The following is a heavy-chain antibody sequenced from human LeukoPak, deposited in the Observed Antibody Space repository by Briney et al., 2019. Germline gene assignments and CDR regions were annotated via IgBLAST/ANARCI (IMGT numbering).Heavy chain of an antibody. CDR3: AREGLLGAFDI. CDR1: GFTFSSYA. D-gene: IGHD2-15*01. J-gene: IGHJ3*02. Sequence: GGSLRLSCAASGFTFSSYAMHWVRQAPGKGLEYVSAISSNGGSTYYANSAKGRFTISRDNSKNTLYLQMGSLRAEDMAVYYCAREGLLGAFDIWGQGTMVTVSS. V-gene: IGHV3-64*01. CDR2: ISSNGGST.